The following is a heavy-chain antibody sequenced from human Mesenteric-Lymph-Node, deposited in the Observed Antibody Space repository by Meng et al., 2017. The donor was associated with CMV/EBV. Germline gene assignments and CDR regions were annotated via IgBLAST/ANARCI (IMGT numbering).Heavy chain of an antibody. J-gene: IGHJ4*02. V-gene: IGHV4-34*01. CDR3: ARCRGRPYYDILTGYYRGSYFDY. D-gene: IGHD3-9*01. CDR2: INHSGST. Sequence: SETLSLTCAVYGGSFSGYYWSWIRQPPGKGLEWIGEINHSGSTNYNPSLKSRVTISVDTSKNQFSLKLSSVTAADTAVYYCARCRGRPYYDILTGYYRGSYFDYWGQGTLVTVSS. CDR1: GGSFSGYY.